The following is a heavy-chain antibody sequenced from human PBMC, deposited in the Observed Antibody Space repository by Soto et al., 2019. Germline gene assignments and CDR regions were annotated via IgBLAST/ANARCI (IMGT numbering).Heavy chain of an antibody. D-gene: IGHD6-13*01. J-gene: IGHJ4*02. CDR1: GGSIDNYY. CDR2: IFFRGYT. Sequence: QVQLQESGPGLVKPSETLSLTCSVSGGSIDNYYWSWIRQPPGKGLEWIGYIFFRGYTNYNPSLKGRVNIAVDTSNNHFSLRLTSMTAADTAVYYRARLSRGAAAGFDYWGQGALVTVSS. V-gene: IGHV4-59*08. CDR3: ARLSRGAAAGFDY.